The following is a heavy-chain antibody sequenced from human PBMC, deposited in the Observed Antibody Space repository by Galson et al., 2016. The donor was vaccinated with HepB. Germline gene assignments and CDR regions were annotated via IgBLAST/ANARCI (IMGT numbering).Heavy chain of an antibody. J-gene: IGHJ6*02. CDR3: ARADSGGWYGFHYGMDV. CDR2: IYYSGRT. V-gene: IGHV4-61*08. D-gene: IGHD6-19*01. Sequence: SETLSLTCTVSGGSISSGDYYWSWIRQPPGKGLEWIGDIYYSGRTNYNPSLKSRGTISVDTSKKQFSLKLSSVTAADTAVYYCARADSGGWYGFHYGMDVWGQGTTVTVSS. CDR1: GGSISSGDYY.